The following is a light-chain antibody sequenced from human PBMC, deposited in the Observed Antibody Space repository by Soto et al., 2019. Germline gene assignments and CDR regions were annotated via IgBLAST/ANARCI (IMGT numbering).Light chain of an antibody. CDR3: QQYNNWPKT. Sequence: EIVLTQSPATLSLSPGERATLSCRASQSVSSYLAWYQQKPGQAPRLLIYGASSRATGIPDRFSGSGSGTDFTLTISRLEPEDFAVYYCQQYNNWPKTFGQGTKGGYQ. V-gene: IGKV3-20*01. CDR2: GAS. CDR1: QSVSSY. J-gene: IGKJ1*01.